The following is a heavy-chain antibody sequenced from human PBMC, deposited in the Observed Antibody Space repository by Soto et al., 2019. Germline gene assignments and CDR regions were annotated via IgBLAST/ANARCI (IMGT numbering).Heavy chain of an antibody. J-gene: IGHJ6*03. V-gene: IGHV3-9*01. CDR2: ISWNSGSI. Sequence: GGSLRLSCAASGFTFDDYAMHWVRQAPGKGLEWVSGISWNSGSIGYADSVKGRFTISRDNAKNSLYLQMNSLRAEDTALYYCAKDRSGGSIHYYYMDVWGKGTTVTVSS. CDR3: AKDRSGGSIHYYYMDV. CDR1: GFTFDDYA. D-gene: IGHD2-15*01.